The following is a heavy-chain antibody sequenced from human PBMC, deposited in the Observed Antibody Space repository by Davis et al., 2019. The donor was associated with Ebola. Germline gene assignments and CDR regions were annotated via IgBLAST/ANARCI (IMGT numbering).Heavy chain of an antibody. CDR2: INPTGGST. D-gene: IGHD2-2*01. V-gene: IGHV1-46*01. J-gene: IGHJ5*02. Sequence: AASVKVSCKASGYTFTSYYMHWVRQAPGQGLEWMGVINPTGGSTSYAQKFQGRVTMTRDTSTSTVSVELSSLRSEDTAVYYCARARYCSSTSCSNWFDPWGQGTLVTVSS. CDR3: ARARYCSSTSCSNWFDP. CDR1: GYTFTSYY.